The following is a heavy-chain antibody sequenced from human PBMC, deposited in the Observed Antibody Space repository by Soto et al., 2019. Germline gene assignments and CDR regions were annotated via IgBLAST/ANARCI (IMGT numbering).Heavy chain of an antibody. V-gene: IGHV1-18*04. Sequence: GASVKVSCKASGYTFTSYGISWVRQAPGQGLEWMGWISAYNGNTNYAQKLQGRVTMTTDTSTSTAYMELRSLRSGDTAVYYCAREVVVAATLYYYYGMDVWGQGTTVTVS. CDR1: GYTFTSYG. CDR3: AREVVVAATLYYYYGMDV. CDR2: ISAYNGNT. J-gene: IGHJ6*02. D-gene: IGHD2-15*01.